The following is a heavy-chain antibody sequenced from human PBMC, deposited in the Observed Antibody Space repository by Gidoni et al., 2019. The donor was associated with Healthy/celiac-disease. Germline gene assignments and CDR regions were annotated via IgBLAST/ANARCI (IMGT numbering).Heavy chain of an antibody. CDR2: ISSSSSYT. J-gene: IGHJ4*02. CDR3: ARRGAIRYFDWLLEPDYFDY. D-gene: IGHD3-9*01. V-gene: IGHV3-11*06. Sequence: QVQLVESGGGLVKPGGSLRLSCAASGFTFSDYYMSWIRQAPGKGLEWVSYISSSSSYTNYADSVKGRFTISRDNAKNSLYLQMNSLRAEDTAVYYCARRGAIRYFDWLLEPDYFDYWGQGTLVTVSS. CDR1: GFTFSDYY.